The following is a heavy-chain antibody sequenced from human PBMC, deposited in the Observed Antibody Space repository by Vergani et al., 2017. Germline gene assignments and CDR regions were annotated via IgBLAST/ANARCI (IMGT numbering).Heavy chain of an antibody. CDR2: ISWDGGST. J-gene: IGHJ6*03. V-gene: IGHV3-43D*03. D-gene: IGHD3-10*01. Sequence: EVQLVESGGVVVQPGGSLRLSCAASGFTFDDYALHWVRQAPGKGLEWVSLISWDGGSTYYADSVKGRITIARDNSKNSLYLQMNSLGAEDTALYYCAKDAEELRNYYDMDVWGKGTTVTVSS. CDR3: AKDAEELRNYYDMDV. CDR1: GFTFDDYA.